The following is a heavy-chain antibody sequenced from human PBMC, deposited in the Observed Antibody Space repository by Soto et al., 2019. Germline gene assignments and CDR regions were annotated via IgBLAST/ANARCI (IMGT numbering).Heavy chain of an antibody. D-gene: IGHD3-10*01. CDR2: IYHSGST. CDR3: ARVPYYYGSGSYYPDYYFDY. J-gene: IGHJ4*02. V-gene: IGHV4-4*02. Sequence: PSETLSLTCAVSGGSISSSNWWTWVRQPPGKGLEWVGEIYHSGSTNYNPSLKSRVTISKDNSKNQFSLKLSSVTAADTAVYYCARVPYYYGSGSYYPDYYFDYWGQGTLVTVSS. CDR1: GGSISSSNW.